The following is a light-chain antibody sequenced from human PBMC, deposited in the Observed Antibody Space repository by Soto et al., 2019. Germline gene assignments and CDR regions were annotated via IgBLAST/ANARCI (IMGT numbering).Light chain of an antibody. CDR2: GAS. Sequence: EIVLTQSPCTLSLSPGERATLSCGASQSISNSYLAWYQQKPGQAPRLLIYGASTRATGIPARFSGSGSGTEFTLTISSLQSEDFAVYYCQQYNNWPGGAFGQGTKVDIK. CDR1: QSISNSY. J-gene: IGKJ1*01. V-gene: IGKV3-15*01. CDR3: QQYNNWPGGA.